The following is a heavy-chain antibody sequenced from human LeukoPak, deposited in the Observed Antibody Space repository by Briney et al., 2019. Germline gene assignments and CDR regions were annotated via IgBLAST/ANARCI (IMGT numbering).Heavy chain of an antibody. J-gene: IGHJ4*02. D-gene: IGHD3-22*01. V-gene: IGHV1-69*04. Sequence: SVKVSCKASGGTFSSYTSNWVRQAPGQGLEWMGRIIPFFAIVNHAQNFRGRVTITADKSTSTAYMELSSLRSEDTAVYYCVRDSLTSGYYFYWGQGTLVTVSS. CDR3: VRDSLTSGYYFY. CDR1: GGTFSSYT. CDR2: IIPFFAIV.